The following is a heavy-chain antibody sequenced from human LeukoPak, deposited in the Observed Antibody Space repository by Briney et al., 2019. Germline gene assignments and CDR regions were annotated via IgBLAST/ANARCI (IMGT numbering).Heavy chain of an antibody. CDR1: GFPFSSYW. J-gene: IGHJ4*02. Sequence: GGSLRLSCAASGFPFSSYWMHWVRQAPGKGLVWVSRITTDGSSTTYADSVRGRFTISRDNAKNTLYLQMNSLRAEDTAVYYCARTVSAYFFDYWGQGTLVTVS. CDR2: ITTDGSST. CDR3: ARTVSAYFFDY. V-gene: IGHV3-74*01. D-gene: IGHD3-9*01.